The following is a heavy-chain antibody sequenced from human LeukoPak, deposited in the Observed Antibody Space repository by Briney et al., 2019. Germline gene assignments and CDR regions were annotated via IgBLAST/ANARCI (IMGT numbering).Heavy chain of an antibody. V-gene: IGHV4-59*01. D-gene: IGHD6-19*01. CDR2: IYYSGST. Sequence: PSETLSLTCTVSGGSISSYYWSWIRQPPGKGLEWIGYIYYSGSTNYNPSLMSRVTISVDTSKNQFSLKLSSVTAADTAVYYCAREKDRYSSGWYGAFDIWGQGTMVTVSS. J-gene: IGHJ3*02. CDR3: AREKDRYSSGWYGAFDI. CDR1: GGSISSYY.